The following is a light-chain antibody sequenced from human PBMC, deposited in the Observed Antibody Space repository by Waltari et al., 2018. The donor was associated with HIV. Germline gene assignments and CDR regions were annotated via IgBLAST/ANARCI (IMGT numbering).Light chain of an antibody. Sequence: DIQMTQSPSSLSASVGDRVTITCQASQYISNYLNWYQQKPGKAPKLLLYDASNLETVVPSRFSGSGSGTDFTFTISSLQPEDIATYYCQQYDNLPLTFGGGTNVEIK. V-gene: IGKV1-33*01. J-gene: IGKJ4*01. CDR3: QQYDNLPLT. CDR2: DAS. CDR1: QYISNY.